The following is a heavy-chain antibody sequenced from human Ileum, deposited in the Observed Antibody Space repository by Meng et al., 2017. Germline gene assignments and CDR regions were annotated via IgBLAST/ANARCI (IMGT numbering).Heavy chain of an antibody. D-gene: IGHD6-19*01. CDR2: INHSGST. CDR3: ARTSGWFYY. CDR1: GGSFSGYY. Sequence: QVKLQQWGAGLLKPSATLSLTCAVYGGSFSGYYWSWIRQPPGKGLEWIGEINHSGSTNYNPSLKSRVTISVDTSKNQFSLKLSSVTAADTAVYYCARTSGWFYYWGQGTLVTVSS. V-gene: IGHV4-34*01. J-gene: IGHJ4*02.